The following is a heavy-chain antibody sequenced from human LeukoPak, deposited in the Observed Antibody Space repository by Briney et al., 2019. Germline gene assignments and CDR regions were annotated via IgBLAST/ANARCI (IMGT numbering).Heavy chain of an antibody. CDR3: AKHYYGSGSYYREETDY. D-gene: IGHD3-10*01. J-gene: IGHJ4*02. Sequence: GGSLRLSCAASGFTFSSYGMHWVRQAPGKRLEWVAVISYDGSNKYYADSVKGRFTISRDNSKNTLYLQMNSLRAEDTAVYYCAKHYYGSGSYYREETDYWGQGTLVTVSS. V-gene: IGHV3-30*18. CDR1: GFTFSSYG. CDR2: ISYDGSNK.